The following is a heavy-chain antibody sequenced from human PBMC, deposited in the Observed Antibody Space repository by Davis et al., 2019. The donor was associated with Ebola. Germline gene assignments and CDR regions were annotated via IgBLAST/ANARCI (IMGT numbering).Heavy chain of an antibody. Sequence: SETLSLTCTVSGGSIISSRYYWGWIRQPPGKGLEWVANMFYSGTTYYNPSLKNRVTISIDTSKNQFSLKLSSVTAADTAVYYCARQATTYYYDSSGYYVHPNWFDPWGQGTLVTVSS. CDR3: ARQATTYYYDSSGYYVHPNWFDP. V-gene: IGHV4-39*01. CDR1: GGSIISSRYY. D-gene: IGHD3-22*01. J-gene: IGHJ5*02. CDR2: MFYSGTT.